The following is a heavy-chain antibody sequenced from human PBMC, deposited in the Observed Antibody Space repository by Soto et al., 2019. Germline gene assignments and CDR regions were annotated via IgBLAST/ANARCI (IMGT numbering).Heavy chain of an antibody. CDR2: IWYDGSNK. J-gene: IGHJ4*02. V-gene: IGHV3-33*01. CDR1: GFTFSSYG. CDR3: VRGGGVAAAGPYYFDY. Sequence: QVQLVESGGGVVQPGRSLRLSCAASGFTFSSYGMHWVRQAPGKGLEWVAVIWYDGSNKYYADSVKGRFTISRDNSKNTLYLQMNSLRAEDTAVYYCVRGGGVAAAGPYYFDYWGQGTLVTVSS. D-gene: IGHD6-13*01.